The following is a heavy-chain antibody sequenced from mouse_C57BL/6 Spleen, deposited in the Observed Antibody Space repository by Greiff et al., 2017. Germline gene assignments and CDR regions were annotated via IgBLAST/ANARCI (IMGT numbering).Heavy chain of an antibody. J-gene: IGHJ4*01. CDR2: IYPRSGNT. D-gene: IGHD1-1*01. CDR3: ARGTFFITTVVEGGMDY. Sequence: QVQLQQSGAELARPGASVKLSCKASGYTFTSYGISWVKQRTGQGLEWIGEIYPRSGNTYYNEKFKGKATLTADKSSSTAYMELRSLTSEDSAVYFCARGTFFITTVVEGGMDYWGQGTSVTVSS. CDR1: GYTFTSYG. V-gene: IGHV1-81*01.